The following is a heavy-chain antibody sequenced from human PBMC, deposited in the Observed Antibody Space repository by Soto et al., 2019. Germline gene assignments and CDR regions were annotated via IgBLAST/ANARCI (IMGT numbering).Heavy chain of an antibody. V-gene: IGHV3-21*06. CDR1: GFTFTRYS. CDR3: ARESEDLTSNFDY. CDR2: ISSTTNYI. Sequence: GGSLRLSCAASGFTFTRYSMNWVRQAPGKGLECVSSISSTTNYIYYGDSMKGLFTISRDNAKNSLYLEMNSLRAEDTAVYYCARESEDLTSNFDYWGQGTLVTVSS. J-gene: IGHJ4*02.